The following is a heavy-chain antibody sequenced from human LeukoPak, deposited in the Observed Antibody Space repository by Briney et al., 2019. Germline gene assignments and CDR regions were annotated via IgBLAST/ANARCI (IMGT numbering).Heavy chain of an antibody. V-gene: IGHV4-59*01. CDR3: ARDRRREQLHAFDI. Sequence: SETLSLTCTVSGGSIRSYYWSWIRQLPGQGLQWVAYTHYSDHTNYNPSLKSRVTISVDTSKNQLSLMLSSVSAADTAVYYCARDRRREQLHAFDIWGQGTMVTVSS. CDR2: THYSDHT. J-gene: IGHJ3*02. CDR1: GGSIRSYY. D-gene: IGHD1/OR15-1a*01.